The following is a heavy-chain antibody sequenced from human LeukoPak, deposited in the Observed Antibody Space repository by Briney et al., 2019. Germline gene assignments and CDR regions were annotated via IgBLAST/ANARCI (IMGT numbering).Heavy chain of an antibody. CDR3: ARDRRYCSGGSCYSGYYYGMDV. J-gene: IGHJ6*02. CDR2: IYHSGST. Sequence: SETLSLTCAVSGGSISSSNWWSWVRQPPGKGLEWIGEIYHSGSTNYNPSLKSRVTISVDTSKNQFSLKLSSVTAADTAVYYCARDRRYCSGGSCYSGYYYGMDVWGQGTTVTVSS. D-gene: IGHD2-15*01. CDR1: GGSISSSNW. V-gene: IGHV4-4*02.